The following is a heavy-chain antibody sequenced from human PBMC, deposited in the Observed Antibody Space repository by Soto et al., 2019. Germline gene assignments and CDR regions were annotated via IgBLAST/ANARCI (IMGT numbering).Heavy chain of an antibody. Sequence: SETLSLTCSVSGGSISSYFKNWIRQAPGKGLERIGCIYDSGDANYNPSLKCRVTISLDTSKNQFSLKLNSVTPADTAVYYCVSSRTAVFGDALDIWALGTMVTVSS. V-gene: IGHV4-59*03. J-gene: IGHJ3*02. CDR2: IYDSGDA. CDR1: GGSISSYF. CDR3: VSSRTAVFGDALDI. D-gene: IGHD3-3*01.